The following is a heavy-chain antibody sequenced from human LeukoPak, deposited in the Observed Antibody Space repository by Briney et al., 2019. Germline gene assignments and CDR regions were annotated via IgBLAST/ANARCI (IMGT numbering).Heavy chain of an antibody. CDR3: AGVESGYDFGYYFDY. CDR2: IYYSGST. V-gene: IGHV4-39*07. D-gene: IGHD5-12*01. Sequence: SETLSLTCTVSGGSISSSSYYWGWIRQPPGKGLEWIGSIYYSGSTYYNPSLKSRVTISVDTSKNQFSLKLSSVTAADTAVYYCAGVESGYDFGYYFDYWGQGTLVTVSS. J-gene: IGHJ4*02. CDR1: GGSISSSSYY.